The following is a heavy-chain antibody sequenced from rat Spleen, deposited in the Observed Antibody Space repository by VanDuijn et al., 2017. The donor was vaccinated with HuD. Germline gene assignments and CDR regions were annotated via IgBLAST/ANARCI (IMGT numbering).Heavy chain of an antibody. CDR1: GFTFSDYY. V-gene: IGHV5-20*01. CDR3: ARHYGGYSEYVMDA. Sequence: EVQLVESGGGLVQPGRSLKLSCAASGFTFSDYYMAWVRQAPTTGLEWVASISYDGGRTYYRDSVKGRFTVSRDNAKSTLYLQMDSLRSEDTATYYCARHYGGYSEYVMDAWGQGASVTVSS. CDR2: ISYDGGRT. J-gene: IGHJ4*01. D-gene: IGHD1-11*01.